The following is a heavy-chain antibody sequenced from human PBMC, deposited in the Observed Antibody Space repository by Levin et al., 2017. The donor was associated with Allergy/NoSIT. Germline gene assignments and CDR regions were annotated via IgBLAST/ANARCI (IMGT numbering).Heavy chain of an antibody. V-gene: IGHV4-34*01. D-gene: IGHD5-18*01. CDR2: INHSGST. CDR3: ARAGYSYATLPKGMDV. CDR1: GGSFSGYY. Sequence: SETLSLTCAVYGGSFSGYYWSWIRQPPGKGLEWIGEINHSGSTNYNPSLKSRVTISVDTSKNQFSLKLSSVTAADTAVYYCARAGYSYATLPKGMDVWGQGTTVTVSS. J-gene: IGHJ6*02.